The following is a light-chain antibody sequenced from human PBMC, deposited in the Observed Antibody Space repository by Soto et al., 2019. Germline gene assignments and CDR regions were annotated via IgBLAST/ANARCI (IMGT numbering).Light chain of an antibody. Sequence: EIVMMQSPATLSVSPGERATLSCRASQSVSSSYLAWYQQKPGQAPRLLIYGASTRATGIPARFSGSGSGTEFTLTISSLQSEDFAVYYCQQYNNWPQTFGQGTKVDIK. V-gene: IGKV3-15*01. CDR3: QQYNNWPQT. CDR2: GAS. J-gene: IGKJ2*01. CDR1: QSVSSSY.